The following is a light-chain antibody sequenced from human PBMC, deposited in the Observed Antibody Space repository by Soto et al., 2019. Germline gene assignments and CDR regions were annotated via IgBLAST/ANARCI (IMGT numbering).Light chain of an antibody. J-gene: IGLJ3*02. CDR2: DVS. CDR3: SSYVSGNNWV. CDR1: SSDVGGHNF. V-gene: IGLV2-8*01. Sequence: QSALTQPASVSGSPGQSITISCTGSSSDVGGHNFVSWYQQHPGKAPKLVISDVSKRPSGVPDRFSGSKSGNMASLTVSGLQTDDEADYFCSSYVSGNNWVFGGGTKVTVL.